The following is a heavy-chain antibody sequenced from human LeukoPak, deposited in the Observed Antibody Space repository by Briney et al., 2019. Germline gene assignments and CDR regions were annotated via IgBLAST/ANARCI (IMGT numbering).Heavy chain of an antibody. CDR2: IKQDGSEK. J-gene: IGHJ4*02. Sequence: GGSLRLSCAASGFTFSSYWMSWVRQAPGKGLEWVANIKQDGSEKYYVDSVKGRFTISRDNAKNSLYLQMNNLRAEDTAVYFCAKSRGFSYGPFDSWGQGTLVTVSS. D-gene: IGHD3-10*01. CDR1: GFTFSSYW. V-gene: IGHV3-7*03. CDR3: AKSRGFSYGPFDS.